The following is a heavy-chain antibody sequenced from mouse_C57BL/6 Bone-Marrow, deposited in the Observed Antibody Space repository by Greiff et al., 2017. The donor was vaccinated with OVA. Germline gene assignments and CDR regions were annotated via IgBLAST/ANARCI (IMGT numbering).Heavy chain of an antibody. CDR2: IYPRSGNT. Sequence: QVQLKESGAELARPGASVKLSCKASGYTFTSYGISWVKQRTGQGLEWIGEIYPRSGNTYYNEKFKGKATLTADKSSCTAYMGLRSLTSEDSAVYFCARRYGSSSWFAYWGQGTLVTVSA. V-gene: IGHV1-81*01. D-gene: IGHD1-1*01. J-gene: IGHJ3*01. CDR3: ARRYGSSSWFAY. CDR1: GYTFTSYG.